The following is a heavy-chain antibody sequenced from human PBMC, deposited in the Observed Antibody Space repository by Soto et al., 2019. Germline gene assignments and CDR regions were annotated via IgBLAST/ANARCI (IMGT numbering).Heavy chain of an antibody. D-gene: IGHD2-2*01. CDR3: ARGIVVVPAAPFDP. Sequence: GSLRLSCAASGFTFSSYAMHWVRQAPGKGLEYVSAISSNGDSTYYANSVKGRFTISRDNSKNTLYLQMGSLRADDMAVYYCARGIVVVPAAPFDPWGQGTLVTVSS. V-gene: IGHV3-64*01. J-gene: IGHJ5*02. CDR2: ISSNGDST. CDR1: GFTFSSYA.